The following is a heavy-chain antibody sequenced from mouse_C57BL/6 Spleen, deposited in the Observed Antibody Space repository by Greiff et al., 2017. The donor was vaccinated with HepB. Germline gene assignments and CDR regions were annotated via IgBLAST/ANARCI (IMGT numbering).Heavy chain of an antibody. CDR1: GYTFTDYN. J-gene: IGHJ1*03. Sequence: VQLQQSGPELVKPGASVKMSCKASGYTFTDYNMHWVKQSHGKSLEWIGYINPNNGGTSYNQKFKGKATLTVNKSSSTAYMELRSLTSEDSAVYYCARGRGNHWYFDVWGTGTTGTVSS. CDR3: ARGRGNHWYFDV. V-gene: IGHV1-22*01. D-gene: IGHD2-1*01. CDR2: INPNNGGT.